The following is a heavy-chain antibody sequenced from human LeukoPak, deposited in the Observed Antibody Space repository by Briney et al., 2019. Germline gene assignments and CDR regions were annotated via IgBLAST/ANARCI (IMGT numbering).Heavy chain of an antibody. CDR2: INHSGST. D-gene: IGHD4-23*01. CDR1: GGSFSGYY. Sequence: SETLSLTCAVYGGSFSGYYWSWIRQPPGKGLEWIGEINHSGSTNYNPSLKSRVTISVDTSKNQFSLKLSTVTAADTAVYYCARELSFTVVTPSIWFDPWGQGTLVTVSP. J-gene: IGHJ5*02. CDR3: ARELSFTVVTPSIWFDP. V-gene: IGHV4-34*01.